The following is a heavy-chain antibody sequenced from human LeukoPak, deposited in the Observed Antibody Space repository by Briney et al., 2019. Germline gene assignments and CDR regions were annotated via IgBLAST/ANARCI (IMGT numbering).Heavy chain of an antibody. V-gene: IGHV4-34*01. CDR1: GGSFSGYY. D-gene: IGHD2-2*01. CDR2: INHSGST. CDR3: ARGPWDPLTSCYYFDY. Sequence: SETLSLTCAVYGGSFSGYYWSWIRQPPGKGLEWIGEINHSGSTNYNPSLKGRVTISVDTSKNQFSLKLSSVTAADTAVYYCARGPWDPLTSCYYFDYWGQGTLVTVSS. J-gene: IGHJ4*02.